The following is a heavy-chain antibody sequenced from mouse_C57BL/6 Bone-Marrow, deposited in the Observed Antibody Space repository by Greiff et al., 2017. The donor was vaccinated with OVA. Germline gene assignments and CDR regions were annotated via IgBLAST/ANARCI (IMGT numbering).Heavy chain of an antibody. Sequence: QVQLQQPGAELVRPGTSVKLSCKASGYTFTSYWMHWVKQRPGQGLEWIGVIDPSDSYTNYNQKFKGKATLTVDKSSSTAYMQLSSLTSEDSAVYYCAINGISGSSPYAMDYWGQGTSVTVSS. CDR2: IDPSDSYT. D-gene: IGHD1-1*01. CDR3: AINGISGSSPYAMDY. J-gene: IGHJ4*01. CDR1: GYTFTSYW. V-gene: IGHV1-59*01.